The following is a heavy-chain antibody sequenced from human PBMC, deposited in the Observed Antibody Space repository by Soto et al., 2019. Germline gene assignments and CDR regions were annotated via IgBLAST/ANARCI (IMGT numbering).Heavy chain of an antibody. V-gene: IGHV3-43*01. Sequence: GGSLRLSCAASGFTFDDYTMHWVRQAPGKGLEWVSLISWDGGITYYADSVKGRFTISRDNSKNSLYLQMNSLRTEDTALYYCAKGGSSYYFDLWGQGNMVTVSS. CDR3: AKGGSSYYFDL. CDR1: GFTFDDYT. CDR2: ISWDGGIT. J-gene: IGHJ4*02. D-gene: IGHD2-15*01.